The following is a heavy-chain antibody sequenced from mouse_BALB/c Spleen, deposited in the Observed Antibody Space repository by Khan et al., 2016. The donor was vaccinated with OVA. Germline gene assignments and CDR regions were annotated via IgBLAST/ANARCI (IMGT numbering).Heavy chain of an antibody. D-gene: IGHD1-2*01. CDR3: ARDYYGNWYFDV. CDR2: IHYSGST. V-gene: IGHV3-1*02. J-gene: IGHJ1*01. CDR1: GYSFTSGYS. Sequence: VQLKESGPDLVKPSQSLSLTCTVTGYSFTSGYSWHWIRQFPGNKLQWMGYIHYSGSTNFNPSLKSRLSINRDTSKNQFFLQLNSVTTEDTATYYCARDYYGNWYFDVWGAGTTVTVSS.